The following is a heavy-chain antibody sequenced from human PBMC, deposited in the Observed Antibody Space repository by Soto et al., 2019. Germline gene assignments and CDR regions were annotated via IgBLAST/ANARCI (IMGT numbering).Heavy chain of an antibody. CDR2: IYPGDSDT. V-gene: IGHV5-51*01. D-gene: IGHD6-6*01. J-gene: IGHJ6*02. CDR1: GYSFTSYW. Sequence: PGESLKISCKGSGYSFTSYWIGWVRQMPGKGLEWMGIIYPGDSDTRYSPSFQGQVTISADKSISTAYLQWSSLKASDTAMYYCARHPLGSSSIPYGMDVWGQGTTVTVSS. CDR3: ARHPLGSSSIPYGMDV.